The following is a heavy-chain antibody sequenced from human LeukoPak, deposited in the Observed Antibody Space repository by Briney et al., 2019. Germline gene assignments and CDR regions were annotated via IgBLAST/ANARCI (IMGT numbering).Heavy chain of an antibody. V-gene: IGHV3-30*18. CDR3: AKDRGWCFEY. CDR1: GFTFSSSD. J-gene: IGHJ4*02. CDR2: ISYDGSDK. Sequence: PGGSLRLSCAASGFTFSSSDIHWVRQAPGKGLEWVAFISYDGSDKYYAESVKGRFTVSRDNSKHTLYLQMNSLRVEDTAVYYRAKDRGWCFEYWGQGTLVTVSS. D-gene: IGHD6-19*01.